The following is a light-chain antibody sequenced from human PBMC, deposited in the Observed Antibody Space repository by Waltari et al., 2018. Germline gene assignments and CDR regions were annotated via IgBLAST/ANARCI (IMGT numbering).Light chain of an antibody. V-gene: IGKV3-11*01. Sequence: EIVLTQSPAILSLSPGESATLSCRASQSVNSSLAWYPQKPGQAPRLLLYDASNKATGIPARFVGTESGTDFTRTITRLAPEDSAVYYCQERSNWPGGSFGGGTKVEIK. J-gene: IGKJ4*01. CDR3: QERSNWPGGS. CDR1: QSVNSS. CDR2: DAS.